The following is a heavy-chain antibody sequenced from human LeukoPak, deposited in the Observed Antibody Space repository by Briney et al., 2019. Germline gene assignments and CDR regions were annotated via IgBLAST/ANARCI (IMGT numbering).Heavy chain of an antibody. Sequence: GGSLRLSCAASGFTFSSYAMSWVRQAPGKGLEWVSAISGSGGRTYYADSVKGRFTISRDNSKSTLYLQMNSLRAEDTAVYYCAKDPLVRGVTYDYWGQGTLVTVSS. CDR1: GFTFSSYA. CDR2: ISGSGGRT. J-gene: IGHJ4*02. V-gene: IGHV3-23*01. CDR3: AKDPLVRGVTYDY. D-gene: IGHD3-10*01.